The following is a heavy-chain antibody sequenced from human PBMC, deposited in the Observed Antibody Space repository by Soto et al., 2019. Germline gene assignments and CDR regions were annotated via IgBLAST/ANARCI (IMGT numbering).Heavy chain of an antibody. CDR3: AKNRGAGDYTNWSFAV. D-gene: IGHD2-2*02. CDR1: GFMFSCCA. CDR2: IHGDGGYS. V-gene: IGHV3-23*01. J-gene: IGHJ2*01. Sequence: EVQLLDSGGGLVQPGGSLRLSCAASGFMFSCCAMSWVRQAPGKGLEWVSTIHGDGGYSHYTDSVEGRFTISRDNSRNTLYLQMDSLRADDTATYYCAKNRGAGDYTNWSFAVWGRGTLVAVSS.